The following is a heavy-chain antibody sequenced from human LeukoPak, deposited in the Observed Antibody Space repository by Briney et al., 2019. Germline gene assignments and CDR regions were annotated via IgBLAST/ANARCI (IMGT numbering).Heavy chain of an antibody. D-gene: IGHD2-15*01. Sequence: PGGSLRLSCAASGFTFSTYGMSWVRRAPGKGLEWVSATSSSDAGKYYADSVRGRFTISRDNSRNTMYLQMNSLRAEDAAVYYCAKAPATSCRGAFCYPFDSWGQGTVVTVSS. V-gene: IGHV3-23*01. CDR2: TSSSDAGK. CDR3: AKAPATSCRGAFCYPFDS. CDR1: GFTFSTYG. J-gene: IGHJ4*02.